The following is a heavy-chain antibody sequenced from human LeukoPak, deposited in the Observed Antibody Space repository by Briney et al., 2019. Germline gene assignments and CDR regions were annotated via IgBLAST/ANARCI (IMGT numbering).Heavy chain of an antibody. CDR2: IHDSGST. Sequence: SETLSLTCAVSGGSISTRYYYWGWIRQPPGKGLEWIGTIHDSGSTYYSPSLKSQVTISVDTSNNQFSLKLSSVTAADTAVYYCARRVSSNWNPLQYFDYWGQGILVTVSS. CDR1: GGSISTRYYY. J-gene: IGHJ4*02. D-gene: IGHD6-13*01. V-gene: IGHV4-39*01. CDR3: ARRVSSNWNPLQYFDY.